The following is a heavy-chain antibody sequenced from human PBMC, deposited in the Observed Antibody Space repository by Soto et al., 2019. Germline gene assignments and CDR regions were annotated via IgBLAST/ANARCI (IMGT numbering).Heavy chain of an antibody. CDR1: GFTFGDYA. CDR2: IISKAYGGTT. D-gene: IGHD3-22*01. Sequence: GSLRLSCTASGFTFGDYAMSWVRQAPGKGLDWVGFIISKAYGGTTEYAASVKGRFTISRDDSKSIAYLQMNSPKTEDTAVYYCTRDHYYDSSGYYYDYDYWGQGTLVTVSS. V-gene: IGHV3-49*04. J-gene: IGHJ4*02. CDR3: TRDHYYDSSGYYYDYDY.